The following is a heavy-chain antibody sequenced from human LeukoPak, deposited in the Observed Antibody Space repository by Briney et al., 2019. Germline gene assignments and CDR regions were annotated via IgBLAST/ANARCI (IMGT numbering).Heavy chain of an antibody. CDR2: ISSSSSTI. D-gene: IGHD3-22*01. CDR3: ARDYYDSSGHYYGGY. Sequence: PGGSLRLSCAASGFTFSSYSMNWVRQAPGKGLEWVSYISSSSSTIYYADSVKGRFTISRDNAKNSLYLQMNSLRAEDTAVYYCARDYYDSSGHYYGGYWGQGTLVTVSS. J-gene: IGHJ4*02. V-gene: IGHV3-48*04. CDR1: GFTFSSYS.